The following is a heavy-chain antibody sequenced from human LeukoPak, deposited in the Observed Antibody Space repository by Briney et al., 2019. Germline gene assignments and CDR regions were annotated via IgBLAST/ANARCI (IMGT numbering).Heavy chain of an antibody. CDR3: AKDPAGAVAGLYYFDY. V-gene: IGHV3-23*01. D-gene: IGHD6-19*01. J-gene: IGHJ4*02. Sequence: GGSVRLSCAASGVTFSSNAMSWVRQAPGKGLEWVSAISGSGGSTYYADSVKGRFTISRDNSKNTLYLQMNSLRAEDTAVYYCAKDPAGAVAGLYYFDYWGQGTLVTVSS. CDR2: ISGSGGST. CDR1: GVTFSSNA.